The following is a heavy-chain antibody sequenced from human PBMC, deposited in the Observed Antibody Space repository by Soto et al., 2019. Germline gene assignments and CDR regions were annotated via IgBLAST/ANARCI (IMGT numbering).Heavy chain of an antibody. Sequence: SETLSLTCTASGGSISSYYWSWIRQPPGKGLEWIGYIYYSGSTNYNPSLKSRVTISVDTSKNQFSLKLSSVTAADTAVYYCARASRAYRTNGVCYNYYYYGMDVWGQGTTVTVSS. CDR3: ARASRAYRTNGVCYNYYYYGMDV. D-gene: IGHD2-8*01. V-gene: IGHV4-59*01. CDR2: IYYSGST. J-gene: IGHJ6*02. CDR1: GGSISSYY.